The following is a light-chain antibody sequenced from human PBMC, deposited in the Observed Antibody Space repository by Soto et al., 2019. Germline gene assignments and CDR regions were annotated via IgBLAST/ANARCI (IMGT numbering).Light chain of an antibody. CDR3: QQYVSSPWA. V-gene: IGKV3-20*01. CDR2: GAS. Sequence: EIVLAQSPGTLSLSPGESATLSCRASQSVSSSFLAWYQQKAGQAPRLLIYGASRRATGIPDRFSGSGSGTDFTLTIRRLVPEDFAVYYCQQYVSSPWAFGQGTKVEI. CDR1: QSVSSSF. J-gene: IGKJ1*01.